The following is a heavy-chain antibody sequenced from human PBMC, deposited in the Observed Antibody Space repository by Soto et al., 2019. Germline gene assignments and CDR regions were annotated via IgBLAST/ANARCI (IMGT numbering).Heavy chain of an antibody. CDR1: GGSISSSNW. CDR2: IYHSGST. Sequence: SETLSLTCAVSGGSISSSNWWSWVRQPPGKGLEWIGEIYHSGSTNYNPSLKSRVTISVDKSKNQFSLKLSSVTAADTAVYYCANRIRFLEWLPDYYGMDVWGQGTTVTVSS. D-gene: IGHD3-3*01. V-gene: IGHV4-4*02. J-gene: IGHJ6*02. CDR3: ANRIRFLEWLPDYYGMDV.